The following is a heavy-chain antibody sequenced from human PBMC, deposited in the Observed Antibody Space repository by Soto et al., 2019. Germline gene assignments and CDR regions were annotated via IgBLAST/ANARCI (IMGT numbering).Heavy chain of an antibody. CDR2: ISSNGGST. V-gene: IGHV3-64*01. D-gene: IGHD6-13*01. J-gene: IGHJ2*01. Sequence: EVQLVESVGGLVQPGGSLRLSGAASGFTFSSYAMHWVRQAPGKGREYDSAISSNGGSTYYANSVKGRFTISRDNSKNTLYLQMGSLRAEDMAVYYCAAALYSSSWYVADWYFDLWGRGTLVTVSS. CDR1: GFTFSSYA. CDR3: AAALYSSSWYVADWYFDL.